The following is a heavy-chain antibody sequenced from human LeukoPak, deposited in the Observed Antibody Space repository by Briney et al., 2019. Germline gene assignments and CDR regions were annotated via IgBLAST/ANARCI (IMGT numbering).Heavy chain of an antibody. CDR2: LSAASTP. V-gene: IGHV4-4*07. J-gene: IGHJ4*02. D-gene: IGHD3-3*01. CDR1: GDSVIYSY. Sequence: SETLSLTCTVSGDSVIYSYWSWIRQPAGKGLELIGRLSAASTPDYNPSLKSRLTMSVDTSKNQFSLRLSSVTAADTAVYYCVRGYHISINNWFDYRGQGALVTVSS. CDR3: VRGYHISINNWFDY.